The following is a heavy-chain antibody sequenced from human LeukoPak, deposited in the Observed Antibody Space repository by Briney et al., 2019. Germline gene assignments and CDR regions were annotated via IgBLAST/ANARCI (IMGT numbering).Heavy chain of an antibody. CDR1: GGSISSYY. V-gene: IGHV4-34*01. J-gene: IGHJ4*02. Sequence: SETLSLTCTVSGGSISSYYWSWIRQPPGKGLEWIGEINHSGSTNYNPSLKSRVTISVDTSKNQFSLKLSSVTAADTAVYYCARGSIDSSGYYYYFDYWGQGTLVTVSS. CDR3: ARGSIDSSGYYYYFDY. CDR2: INHSGST. D-gene: IGHD3-22*01.